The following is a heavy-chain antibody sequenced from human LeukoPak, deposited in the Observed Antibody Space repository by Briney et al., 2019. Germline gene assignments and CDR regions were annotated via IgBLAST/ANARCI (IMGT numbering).Heavy chain of an antibody. CDR3: ARDHSRDYDFWSGYFSGGRSYYYMDV. J-gene: IGHJ6*03. D-gene: IGHD3-3*01. Sequence: GGSLRLSCAASGFTFSSYSMNWVRQAPGKGLEWVSYISSSSSTIYYADSVKGRFTISRDNAKNSLYLQMNSLRAEDTAVYYCARDHSRDYDFWSGYFSGGRSYYYMDVWGKGTTVTVSS. V-gene: IGHV3-48*04. CDR1: GFTFSSYS. CDR2: ISSSSSTI.